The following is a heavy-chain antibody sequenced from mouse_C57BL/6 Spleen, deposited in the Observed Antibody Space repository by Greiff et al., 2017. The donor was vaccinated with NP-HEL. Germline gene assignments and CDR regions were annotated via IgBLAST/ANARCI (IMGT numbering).Heavy chain of an antibody. J-gene: IGHJ4*01. V-gene: IGHV1-15*01. D-gene: IGHD1-1*01. Sequence: QVHVKQSGAELVRPGASVTLSCKASGYTFTDYEMHWVKQTPVHGLEWIGAIDPETGGTAYNQKFKGKAILTADKSSSTAYMELRSLTSEDSAVYYGTRGAYYYGSSYVMDYWGQGTSVTVSS. CDR3: TRGAYYYGSSYVMDY. CDR1: GYTFTDYE. CDR2: IDPETGGT.